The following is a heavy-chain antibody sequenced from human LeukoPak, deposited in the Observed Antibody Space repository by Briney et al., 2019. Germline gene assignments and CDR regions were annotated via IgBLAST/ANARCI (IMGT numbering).Heavy chain of an antibody. Sequence: PGESLKISCKGSGYSFTSYWISWVRQMPGNGLEWMGRIDPSDSYTNYSPSFQGHVTISADKSISTAYLQWSSLKASDTAMYYCARHCSGGSCYSDYWGQGTLVTVSS. CDR2: IDPSDSYT. V-gene: IGHV5-10-1*01. D-gene: IGHD2-15*01. CDR3: ARHCSGGSCYSDY. CDR1: GYSFTSYW. J-gene: IGHJ4*02.